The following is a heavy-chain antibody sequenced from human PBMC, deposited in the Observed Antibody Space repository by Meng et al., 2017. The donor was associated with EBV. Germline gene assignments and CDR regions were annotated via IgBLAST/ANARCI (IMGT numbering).Heavy chain of an antibody. Sequence: QITLKESGPTLVKPTPTLRLTLTFSGFSLSNGGVGVGWSRQPPGKALEWLALIYWDDDKRYSPSLKSRLTITKDTSKNQVVLTMTNMDPVDAATYYCAHIIAARPFDYWGQGTLVTVSS. CDR2: IYWDDDK. V-gene: IGHV2-5*02. CDR3: AHIIAARPFDY. J-gene: IGHJ4*02. CDR1: GFSLSNGGVG. D-gene: IGHD6-6*01.